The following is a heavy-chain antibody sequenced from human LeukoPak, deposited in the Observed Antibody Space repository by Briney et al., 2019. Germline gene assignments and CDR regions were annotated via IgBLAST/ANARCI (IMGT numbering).Heavy chain of an antibody. CDR3: ARGRSGSYHSPFDY. V-gene: IGHV4-59*13. CDR1: GGSISNYY. Sequence: SETLSLTCTVSGGSISNYYWSWIRQPPAKGLEWIGYIYYSGSTNYNPSLESRVTISVDTSKNQFSLKLDSVTAADTAVYYCARGRSGSYHSPFDYWGQGTLVTVSS. D-gene: IGHD1-26*01. CDR2: IYYSGST. J-gene: IGHJ4*02.